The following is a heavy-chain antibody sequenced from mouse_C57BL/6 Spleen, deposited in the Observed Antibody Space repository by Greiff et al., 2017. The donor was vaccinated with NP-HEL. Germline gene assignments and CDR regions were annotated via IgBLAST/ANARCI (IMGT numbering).Heavy chain of an antibody. CDR1: GYTFTGYW. Sequence: QVQLQQPGTELVKPGASVKLSCKASGYTFTGYWMHWVKQRPGQGLEWIGNINPSNGGTNYNEKFKSKATLTVDKSSSTAYMQLSSLTSEDSEVYYCARAGGTTVAHYYAMDYWGQGTSVTVSS. D-gene: IGHD1-1*01. V-gene: IGHV1-53*01. CDR3: ARAGGTTVAHYYAMDY. CDR2: INPSNGGT. J-gene: IGHJ4*01.